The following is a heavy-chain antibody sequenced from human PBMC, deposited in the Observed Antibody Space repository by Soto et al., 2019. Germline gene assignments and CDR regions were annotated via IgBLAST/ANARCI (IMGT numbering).Heavy chain of an antibody. D-gene: IGHD4-17*01. V-gene: IGHV4-39*01. J-gene: IGHJ5*02. CDR3: ARHRAGYLTTVTPRWFDP. CDR1: GGSISSSSYS. CDR2: MYHSGSS. Sequence: QLQLQESGPGLVKPSETLSLTCTVSGGSISSSSYSWGWIRQPPGKGLEWIGSMYHSGSSYYNPSLKSRVTISVDASKNQFSLKLSSVTAADTAVYYCARHRAGYLTTVTPRWFDPWGQGTLVTVSS.